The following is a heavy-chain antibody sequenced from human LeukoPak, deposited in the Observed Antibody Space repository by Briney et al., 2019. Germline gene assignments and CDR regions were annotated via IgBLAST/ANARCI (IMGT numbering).Heavy chain of an antibody. J-gene: IGHJ4*02. CDR1: GFTFTNVW. CDR2: IISKTGGGTT. D-gene: IGHD1-1*01. V-gene: IGHV3-15*01. CDR3: ASHANVWLLGN. Sequence: PGGSLRLSCAASGFTFTNVWMSWARQSPGKGLECVGRIISKTGGGTTDYAAPVKGRFTISRDDSKNTLYLQMSSLKTDDTAVYYCASHANVWLLGNWGQGTLVTVSS.